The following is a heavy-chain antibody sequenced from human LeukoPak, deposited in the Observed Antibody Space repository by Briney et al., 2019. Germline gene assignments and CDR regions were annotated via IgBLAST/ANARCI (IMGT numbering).Heavy chain of an antibody. Sequence: GGSLRLSCAVSGFTFSSYAMSWVRQAPGKGLEWVSAISGSAGSTFYADSVKGRFTISRDNSKNTLYLQMNSLRAEDTAVYYCVKDREFPDTSAFEYWGPGTLVTVSS. V-gene: IGHV3-23*01. J-gene: IGHJ4*02. D-gene: IGHD3-22*01. CDR3: VKDREFPDTSAFEY. CDR1: GFTFSSYA. CDR2: ISGSAGST.